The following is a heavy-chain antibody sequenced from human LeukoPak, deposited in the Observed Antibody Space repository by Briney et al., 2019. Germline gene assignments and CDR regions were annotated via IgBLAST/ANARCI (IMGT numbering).Heavy chain of an antibody. D-gene: IGHD2-2*01. Sequence: ASVKVSCKPSGYTVTVYYIHWMRRAPGQGVEWMGWIAPRNGGTNYAQRFQGRVSMTKDTSISTVYMELRSLISDDTAVYYCARGLLGTSPSVGYFDSWGQGTLVTVSS. V-gene: IGHV1-2*02. CDR2: IAPRNGGT. J-gene: IGHJ4*02. CDR3: ARGLLGTSPSVGYFDS. CDR1: GYTVTVYY.